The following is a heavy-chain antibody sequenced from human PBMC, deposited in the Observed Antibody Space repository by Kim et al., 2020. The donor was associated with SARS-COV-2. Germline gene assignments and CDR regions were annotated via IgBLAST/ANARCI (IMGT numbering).Heavy chain of an antibody. CDR3: AKSFSGSYFGYDY. V-gene: IGHV3-30*18. CDR1: GFTFNTYV. Sequence: GGSLRLSCAASGFTFNTYVMHWVRQAPGKGLEWVAVISYDGSNKYYADSVKGRFTISRDNSKNTLYLQMNSLRIEDTAVYYCAKSFSGSYFGYDYWGQGTLVTVSS. CDR2: ISYDGSNK. D-gene: IGHD1-26*01. J-gene: IGHJ4*02.